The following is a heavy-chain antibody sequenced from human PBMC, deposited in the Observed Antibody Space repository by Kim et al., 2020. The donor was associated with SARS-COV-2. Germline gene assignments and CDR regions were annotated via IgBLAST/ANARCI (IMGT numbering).Heavy chain of an antibody. CDR3: ARGDEGEWFGVYYYGMDV. J-gene: IGHJ6*02. V-gene: IGHV3-53*01. Sequence: GGSLRLSCAASGFTVSSNYMSWVRQAPGKGLEWVSVIYSGGSTYYADSVKGRFTISRDNSKNTLYLQMNSLRAEDTAVYYCARGDEGEWFGVYYYGMDVWGQGTTVTVSS. D-gene: IGHD3-10*01. CDR2: IYSGGST. CDR1: GFTVSSNY.